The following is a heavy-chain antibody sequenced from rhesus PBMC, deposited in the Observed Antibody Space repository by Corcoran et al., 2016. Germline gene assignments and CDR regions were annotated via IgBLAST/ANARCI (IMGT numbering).Heavy chain of an antibody. CDR1: GYSISSGYG. D-gene: IGHD4-4*01. J-gene: IGHJ4*01. V-gene: IGHV4-127*01. CDR3: SRGSYGIFDY. Sequence: QVQLQESGPGLVKPSETLSLTCAVSGYSISSGYGWRWIRQPQGKGLEWIGYIGGSSGGTNYNPSLKSRVTISKDTSKNQFSLKLSSVTAADTAVYYCSRGSYGIFDYWGQGVLVTVSS. CDR2: IGGSSGGT.